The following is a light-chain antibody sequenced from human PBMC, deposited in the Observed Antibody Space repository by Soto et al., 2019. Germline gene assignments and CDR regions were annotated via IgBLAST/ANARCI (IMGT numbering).Light chain of an antibody. CDR1: QNVNNNY. J-gene: IGKJ2*01. CDR2: GAS. V-gene: IGKV3-20*01. CDR3: QQYGSSPGT. Sequence: PGERATLSCRASQNVNNNYLAWYQQKPGQAPRLLIRGASSRASGLPDRFSGSGSGTAFTLTISRLEPEDFAVYSCQQYGSSPGTFGQGTKLEIK.